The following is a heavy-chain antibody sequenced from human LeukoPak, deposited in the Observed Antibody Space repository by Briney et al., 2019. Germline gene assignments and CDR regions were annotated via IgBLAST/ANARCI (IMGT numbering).Heavy chain of an antibody. CDR1: GGSFSGYY. CDR3: ARHPFATPFDF. V-gene: IGHV4-34*01. J-gene: IGHJ4*02. CDR2: MSHTGAT. D-gene: IGHD2-15*01. Sequence: SETLSLTCAVFGGSFSGYYWSWIRQSPEKGLEWIGEMSHTGATNYNPSLKSRVTVSLDTSKNQVSLRLTSVTAADTAVYYCARHPFATPFDFWGRGTLVTVSS.